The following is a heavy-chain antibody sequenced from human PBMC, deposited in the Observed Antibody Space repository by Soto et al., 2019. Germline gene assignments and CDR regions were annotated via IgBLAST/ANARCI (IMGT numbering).Heavy chain of an antibody. Sequence: QVQLVESGGGVVQPGRSLRLSCAASGFTFSSHGMHWVRQAPGKGLEWVAVISNDGSNKYYADSVKGRFTISRDNYKNTLYLQMNSLRAEDTAVYYCAKECVYDSSGWSFDYWGQGTLVTVSS. D-gene: IGHD3-22*01. V-gene: IGHV3-30*18. J-gene: IGHJ4*02. CDR2: ISNDGSNK. CDR1: GFTFSSHG. CDR3: AKECVYDSSGWSFDY.